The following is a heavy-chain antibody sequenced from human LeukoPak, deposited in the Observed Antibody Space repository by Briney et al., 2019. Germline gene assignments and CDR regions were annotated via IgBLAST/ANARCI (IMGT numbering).Heavy chain of an antibody. CDR1: GFTFNSYW. Sequence: GGSLRLSCAASGFTFNSYWMWWVRQASGKGLEWVAKINPYGSDTYSAESVKGRFTTSRDNAENSLYLQMNSLRAEDTAVYYCTRVRVVVPAAFDYCDFWGQGTPVTVSS. CDR2: INPYGSDT. J-gene: IGHJ4*02. V-gene: IGHV3-7*01. D-gene: IGHD2-2*01. CDR3: TRVRVVVPAAFDYCDF.